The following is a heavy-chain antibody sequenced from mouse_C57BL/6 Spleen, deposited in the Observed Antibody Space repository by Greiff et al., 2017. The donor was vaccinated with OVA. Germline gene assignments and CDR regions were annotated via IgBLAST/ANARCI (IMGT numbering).Heavy chain of an antibody. J-gene: IGHJ4*01. Sequence: VQLQQPGAELVMPGASVKLSCKASGYTFTSYWMHWVKQRPGQGLEWIGEIDPSDSYTNYNQKFKGKSTLTVDKSSSTAYMQLSSLTSEDSAVYYCASVGYYAMDYWGQGTSVTVSS. V-gene: IGHV1-69*01. CDR1: GYTFTSYW. CDR2: IDPSDSYT. CDR3: ASVGYYAMDY.